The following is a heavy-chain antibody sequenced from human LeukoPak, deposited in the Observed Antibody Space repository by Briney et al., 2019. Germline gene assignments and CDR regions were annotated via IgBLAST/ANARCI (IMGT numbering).Heavy chain of an antibody. Sequence: TGGSLRLPCAASGFTFSNYWMSWVRQAPGKGLEWVANINQDGSEEYYVDSVKGRFTISRDNAKNSLYLQMNSLRAEDTAVYYCARDGRYISDYWGQGTLVTVSS. D-gene: IGHD1-26*01. CDR2: INQDGSEE. CDR3: ARDGRYISDY. J-gene: IGHJ4*02. V-gene: IGHV3-7*05. CDR1: GFTFSNYW.